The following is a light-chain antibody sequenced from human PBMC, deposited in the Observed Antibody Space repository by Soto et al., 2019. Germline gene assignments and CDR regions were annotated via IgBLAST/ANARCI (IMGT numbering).Light chain of an antibody. J-gene: IGKJ4*01. V-gene: IGKV1-39*01. CDR1: QSITTH. Sequence: DIQMTQSPSTLSASVGDRVTITCRASQSITTHVKWYQQPQGRAPNILIYAASGLQSGVPSRFSGSGSGTDFTLTITSLQPEDFETYYCQQSYSKPLTFGGGTKVDIK. CDR2: AAS. CDR3: QQSYSKPLT.